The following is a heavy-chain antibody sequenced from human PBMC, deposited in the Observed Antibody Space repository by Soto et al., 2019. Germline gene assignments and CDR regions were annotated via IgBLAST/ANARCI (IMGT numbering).Heavy chain of an antibody. Sequence: QVQLVQSGAEVKKPGASVKVSCKASGYTFTGYYMHWVRQAPGQGLEWMGWINPNSDGTNYAQKFQGRVTMTRDTSISTAYMELSRLRSDDTAVYYCASKFRGCSGGSCYDTLDYWGQGTLVTVSS. CDR1: GYTFTGYY. V-gene: IGHV1-2*02. CDR3: ASKFRGCSGGSCYDTLDY. CDR2: INPNSDGT. J-gene: IGHJ4*02. D-gene: IGHD2-15*01.